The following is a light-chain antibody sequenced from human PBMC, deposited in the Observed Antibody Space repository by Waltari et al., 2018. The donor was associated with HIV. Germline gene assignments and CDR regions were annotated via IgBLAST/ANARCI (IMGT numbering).Light chain of an antibody. CDR2: GAS. CDR3: QQYGTSPRST. CDR1: QRLPNGF. Sequence: EIVLTQSPGTLTLSPGEGATLSCRASQRLPNGFLAWYQQKPGQAPRLLISGASRRSTGIPDRFIGSGSETDFTLTISRLEPEDLAVYYCQQYGTSPRSTFGQGTKVE. V-gene: IGKV3-20*01. J-gene: IGKJ2*02.